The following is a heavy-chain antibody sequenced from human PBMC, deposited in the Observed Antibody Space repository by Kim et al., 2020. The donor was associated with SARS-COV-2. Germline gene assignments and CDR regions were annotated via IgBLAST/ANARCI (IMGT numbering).Heavy chain of an antibody. V-gene: IGHV1-24*01. CDR3: ATTVYSSGWYGVDY. J-gene: IGHJ4*02. Sequence: QKFQGRVTMTEDTSTDTAYMELSSLRSEDTAVYYCATTVYSSGWYGVDYWGQGTLVTVSS. D-gene: IGHD6-19*01.